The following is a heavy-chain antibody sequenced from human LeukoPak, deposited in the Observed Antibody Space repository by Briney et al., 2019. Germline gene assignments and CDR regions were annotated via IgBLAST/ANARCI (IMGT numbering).Heavy chain of an antibody. CDR3: ARELVSSGTGYFNL. V-gene: IGHV3-23*01. CDR2: ITGSTTWT. Sequence: GGSLRLSCEASGFTFGSFGMTWVRQAPGKGLQWVSGITGSTTWTYYAASVKGRFTISRDNSQNTLHLQMNSLRADDTAVYYCARELVSSGTGYFNLWGRGTLVTVSS. J-gene: IGHJ2*01. CDR1: GFTFGSFG. D-gene: IGHD3-10*02.